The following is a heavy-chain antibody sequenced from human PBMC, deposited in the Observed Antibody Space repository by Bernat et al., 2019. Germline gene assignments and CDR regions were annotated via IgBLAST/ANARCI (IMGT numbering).Heavy chain of an antibody. CDR3: ARTYYDFWSGYYPNNWFDP. D-gene: IGHD3-3*01. CDR1: GGSISSSSYY. J-gene: IGHJ5*02. Sequence: QLQLQESGPGLVKPSETLSLTCTVSGGSISSSSYYWGWIRQPPGKGREWIGSIYYSGSTYYNPSLKSRVTISVDTSKTQFSLKLSSVTAADTAVYYCARTYYDFWSGYYPNNWFDPWGQGTLVTVSS. CDR2: IYYSGST. V-gene: IGHV4-39*01.